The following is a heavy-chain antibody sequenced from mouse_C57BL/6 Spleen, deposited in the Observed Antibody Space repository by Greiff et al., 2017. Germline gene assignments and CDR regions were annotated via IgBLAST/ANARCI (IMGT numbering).Heavy chain of an antibody. V-gene: IGHV1-50*01. Sequence: QVQLQQPGAELVKPGASVKLSCKASGYTFTSYWMQWVKQRPGQGLEWIGEIDPSDSYTNYNQKFKGKATLTVDTSSSTAYMQLSSLTSEDSAVYYCARLGIDYWGHGTTLTVSS. CDR2: IDPSDSYT. CDR3: ARLGIDY. CDR1: GYTFTSYW. J-gene: IGHJ2*01. D-gene: IGHD4-1*01.